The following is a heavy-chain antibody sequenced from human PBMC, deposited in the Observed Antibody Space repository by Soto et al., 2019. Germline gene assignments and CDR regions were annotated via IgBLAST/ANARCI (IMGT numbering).Heavy chain of an antibody. D-gene: IGHD3-22*01. J-gene: IGHJ4*02. CDR3: AKDRGLYFNDNSGSFDY. CDR1: GFTFSNYA. CDR2: ISGSGGST. Sequence: GGSLRLSCAASGFTFSNYAMSWVRQAPGKGLEWVSGISGSGGSTYYADSVKGRFTISRGNSKNTLYLQMNSLRAEDTATYHCAKDRGLYFNDNSGSFDYWGQGTLVTVSS. V-gene: IGHV3-23*01.